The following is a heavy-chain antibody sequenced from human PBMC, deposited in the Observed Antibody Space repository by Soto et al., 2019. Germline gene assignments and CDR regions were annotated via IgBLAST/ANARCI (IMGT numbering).Heavy chain of an antibody. D-gene: IGHD5-18*01. V-gene: IGHV1-3*01. CDR1: GFTFSDNL. Sequence: QVQLVQSGAELKKPGASVNISCTASGFTFSDNLINWVRQAPGQGLEWMGWLNPDTGNTRYSETFQGRVIISRHPSASIAYLELSGLENEDTALYFYARDIQSVGPRANDAFDVWGQGTMITVSS. CDR3: ARDIQSVGPRANDAFDV. J-gene: IGHJ3*01. CDR2: LNPDTGNT.